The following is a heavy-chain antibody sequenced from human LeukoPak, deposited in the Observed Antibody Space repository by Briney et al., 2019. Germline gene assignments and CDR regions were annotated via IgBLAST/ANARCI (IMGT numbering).Heavy chain of an antibody. Sequence: TSETLSLTCTVSGGSVSSGSYYWSWIRQPPGKGLEWIGYIYYSGSTNYNPSLKSRVTISVDTSKNQFSLKLSSVTAADTAVYYCASSPRKYYDILTGYRSDYWGQGTLVTVSS. CDR1: GGSVSSGSYY. CDR3: ASSPRKYYDILTGYRSDY. CDR2: IYYSGST. V-gene: IGHV4-61*01. J-gene: IGHJ4*02. D-gene: IGHD3-9*01.